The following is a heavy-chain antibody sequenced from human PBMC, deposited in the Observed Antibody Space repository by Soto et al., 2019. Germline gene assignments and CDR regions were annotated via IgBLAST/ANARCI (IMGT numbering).Heavy chain of an antibody. CDR2: VYYRGRS. D-gene: IGHD4-17*01. V-gene: IGHV4-39*01. CDR3: VSKRTTVPTQAYFDY. J-gene: IGHJ4*02. CDR1: GGSVTNSSYY. Sequence: KTSETLSLTCTVSGGSVTNSSYYWGWIRQSPGKGLEWIGSVYYRGRSYSKSSVKSRVTISVDTSKNRFSLSLNSVTASDTAVYFCVSKRTTVPTQAYFDYWGPGALVTVSS.